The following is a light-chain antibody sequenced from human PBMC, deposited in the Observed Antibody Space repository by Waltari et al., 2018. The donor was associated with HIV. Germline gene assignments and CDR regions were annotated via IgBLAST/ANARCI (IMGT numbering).Light chain of an antibody. CDR2: VNSDCSH. Sequence: QLVLTQSPSASASLGAPVKLTCTLSSGHSRYDIAWHQQQPEKGPRYLMKVNSDCSHNEGDGIPDRFSGSSSGAVRYLTISSLQSDDESDYYCQTWENGPKVFGGGTKLTVV. J-gene: IGLJ3*02. CDR1: SGHSRYD. CDR3: QTWENGPKV. V-gene: IGLV4-69*01.